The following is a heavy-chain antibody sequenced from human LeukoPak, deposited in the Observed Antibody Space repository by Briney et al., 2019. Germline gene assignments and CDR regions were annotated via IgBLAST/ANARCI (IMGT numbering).Heavy chain of an antibody. D-gene: IGHD2-2*01. Sequence: GGSLRLSCAASGFTFSSYSMNWVRQAPGKGLEWVSSISSSSSYIYYADSVKGRFTISRDNAKNSLYLQMNSLRAEDTAVYYCAKRCSSTSCLQSWGQGTLVTVSS. V-gene: IGHV3-21*01. CDR1: GFTFSSYS. CDR3: AKRCSSTSCLQS. CDR2: ISSSSSYI. J-gene: IGHJ4*02.